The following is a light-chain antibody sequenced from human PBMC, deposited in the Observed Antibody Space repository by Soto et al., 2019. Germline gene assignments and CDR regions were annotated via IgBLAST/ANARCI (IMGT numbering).Light chain of an antibody. V-gene: IGKV3-11*01. CDR1: QSVSNH. J-gene: IGKJ5*01. Sequence: EIWLTQSPATLSLSPGERATLSCRASQSVSNHLAWHQQKPGQAPRLLIYDASNRATAIPARFSGSGSGTVFTLTISSLEPEDFAVYYCQKSGTFGQGTRLEIK. CDR3: QKSGT. CDR2: DAS.